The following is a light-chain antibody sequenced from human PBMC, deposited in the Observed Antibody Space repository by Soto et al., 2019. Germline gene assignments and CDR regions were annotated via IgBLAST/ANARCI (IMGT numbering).Light chain of an antibody. V-gene: IGKV1-39*01. CDR1: QTIDNY. J-gene: IGKJ2*01. CDR3: QQTYTIPFA. CDR2: GAS. Sequence: DMQMTQSPSSLSASVGDRVTITCRPSQTIDNYLNWYQHKPEKAPKLLIYGASTLQSGVSSRFTGSASGTDFTLTIDNLQAEDFATYYCQQTYTIPFAFGQGTKLEI.